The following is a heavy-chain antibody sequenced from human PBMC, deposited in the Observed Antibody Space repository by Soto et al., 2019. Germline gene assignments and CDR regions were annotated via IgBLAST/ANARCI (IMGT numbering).Heavy chain of an antibody. Sequence: SQTLSLTCAISGDSVSSNSAAWNWIRQSPSRGLEWLGRTYYRSKWYNDYAVSVKSRITINPDTSKNQFSLQLNSVTPEDTAVYYCARASSYDPFYYYYYGMDVWGQGTMVTVSS. CDR1: GDSVSSNSAA. D-gene: IGHD5-18*01. CDR2: TYYRSKWYN. V-gene: IGHV6-1*01. J-gene: IGHJ6*02. CDR3: ARASSYDPFYYYYYGMDV.